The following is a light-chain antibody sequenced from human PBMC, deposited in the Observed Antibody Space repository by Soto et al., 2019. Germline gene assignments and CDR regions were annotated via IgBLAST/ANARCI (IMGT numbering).Light chain of an antibody. Sequence: IEVTQSPSSLAASVGDRVTITCRASQTISTYVNWYRQKSGAAPELLIYDASTLQSGVPSRFRGGGSGTDFTLTISSLQLVDFATYYCQQSYNTPLTFGQGTKVEIK. J-gene: IGKJ1*01. CDR3: QQSYNTPLT. V-gene: IGKV1-39*01. CDR2: DAS. CDR1: QTISTY.